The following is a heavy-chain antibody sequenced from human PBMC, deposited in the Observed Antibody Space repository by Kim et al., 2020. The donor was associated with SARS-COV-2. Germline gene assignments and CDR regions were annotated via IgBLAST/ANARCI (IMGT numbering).Heavy chain of an antibody. CDR2: IYYSGST. Sequence: SETLSLTCTVSGGSISSSSYYWGWIRQPPGKGLEWIGSIYYSGSTYYNPSLKSRVTISVDTSKNQFSLKLSSVTAADTAVYYCARAGSIAAAGNFDYWGQGTLVTVSS. CDR3: ARAGSIAAAGNFDY. V-gene: IGHV4-39*07. CDR1: GGSISSSSYY. D-gene: IGHD6-13*01. J-gene: IGHJ4*02.